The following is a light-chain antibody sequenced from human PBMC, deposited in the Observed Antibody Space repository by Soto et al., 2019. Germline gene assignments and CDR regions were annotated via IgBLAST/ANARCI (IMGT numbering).Light chain of an antibody. Sequence: DIQMTQSPSTLSASEGDRVTISCRASQSVSIWLAWYQQKPGRAPKLLIYDVSSLESGVPSRFSGSGSGTEFTLTISSLQPDDFATYYCQQYNSYPWTFGQGTKVDIK. V-gene: IGKV1-5*01. CDR2: DVS. J-gene: IGKJ1*01. CDR1: QSVSIW. CDR3: QQYNSYPWT.